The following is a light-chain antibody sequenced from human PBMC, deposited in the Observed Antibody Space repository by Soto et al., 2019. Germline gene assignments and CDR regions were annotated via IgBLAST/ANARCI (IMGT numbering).Light chain of an antibody. V-gene: IGLV2-8*01. CDR3: NSYTGPSNV. CDR2: EVS. Sequence: QSVLTQPPSASGSLGQSVTISCTGTSSDVGAYKYVSWYQQHPGKAPKLIIYEVSERPSGVPDRFSGSKSGNTASLTVSGLQAEDEADYYCNSYTGPSNVFGTGTKLTVL. CDR1: SSDVGAYKY. J-gene: IGLJ1*01.